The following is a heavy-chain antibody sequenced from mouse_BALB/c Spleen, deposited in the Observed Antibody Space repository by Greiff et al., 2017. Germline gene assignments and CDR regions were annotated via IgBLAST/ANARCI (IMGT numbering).Heavy chain of an antibody. CDR3: EREENFRRGGGRDY. V-gene: IGHV1-4*01. Sequence: VQLQQSGAELARPGASVKMSCKASGYTFTSYTMHWVKQRPGQGLEWIGYINPSSGYTNYNQKFKDKATLTADKSSSTAYMQLSSLTSEDSAVYYCEREENFRRGGGRDYWGQGTTLTVSS. J-gene: IGHJ2*01. CDR1: GYTFTSYT. CDR2: INPSSGYT.